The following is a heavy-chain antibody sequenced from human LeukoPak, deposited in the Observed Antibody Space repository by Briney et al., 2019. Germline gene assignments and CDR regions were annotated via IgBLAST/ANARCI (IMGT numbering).Heavy chain of an antibody. J-gene: IGHJ4*02. CDR1: GGSISSGGYS. CDR2: IYYSGST. V-gene: IGHV4-31*03. CDR3: ARGITIFALHPDYLDY. Sequence: PSETLSLTCTVSGGSISSGGYSWSWIRQHPGKGLEWIGYIYYSGSTYYNPSLKSRVTISVDTSKNQFSLKLSSVTAADTAVYYCARGITIFALHPDYLDYWGQGTLVTVSS. D-gene: IGHD3-3*01.